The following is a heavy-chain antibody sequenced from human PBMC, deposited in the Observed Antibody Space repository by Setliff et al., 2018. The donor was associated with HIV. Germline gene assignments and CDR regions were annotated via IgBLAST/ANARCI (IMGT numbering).Heavy chain of an antibody. V-gene: IGHV4-34*01. CDR2: INHGGST. CDR3: ARGLDVWGTYRYRNYFDF. Sequence: SETLSLTCTVSGVSITSYFWSWIRQSPGRGLEWIGEINHGGSTIYNPSLKSRVTISIDTSKNQFSLNLTSVTAADTAIYYCARGLDVWGTYRYRNYFDFWGQGTLVTVS. J-gene: IGHJ4*02. CDR1: GVSITSYF. D-gene: IGHD3-16*02.